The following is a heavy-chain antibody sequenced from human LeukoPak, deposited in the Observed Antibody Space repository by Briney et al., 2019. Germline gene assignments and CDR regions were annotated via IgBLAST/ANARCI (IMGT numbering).Heavy chain of an antibody. CDR1: GFTFSSYA. J-gene: IGHJ4*02. V-gene: IGHV3-23*01. Sequence: GGSLRLSCAASGFTFSSYAMSWVRQAPGKGLEWVSTISATGGITYYADSVKGRFTISRDNSKNTLYLQMNSLRAEDTAVYYCAKTDYYGSGSYYNFLSVFDYWGQGTLVTVSS. D-gene: IGHD3-10*01. CDR2: ISATGGIT. CDR3: AKTDYYGSGSYYNFLSVFDY.